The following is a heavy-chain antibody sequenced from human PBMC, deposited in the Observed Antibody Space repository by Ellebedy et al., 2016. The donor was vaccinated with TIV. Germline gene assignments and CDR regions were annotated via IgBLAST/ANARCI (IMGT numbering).Heavy chain of an antibody. CDR2: TYYRSKWYN. D-gene: IGHD3-10*01. CDR3: VRWFGEYPYSYYFDY. J-gene: IGHJ4*02. V-gene: IGHV6-1*01. CDR1: GDSVSNNRAA. Sequence: MPSETLSLTCVISGDSVSNNRAAWNWIRQSPSGGLEWLGRTYYRSKWYNDYAVSVRDRITINPDTSKNQFSLHLNSVTPEDTAMYYCVRWFGEYPYSYYFDYWGQGTLVTVSS.